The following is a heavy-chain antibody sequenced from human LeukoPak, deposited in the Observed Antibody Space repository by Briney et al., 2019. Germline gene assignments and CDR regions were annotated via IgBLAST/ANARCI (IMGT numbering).Heavy chain of an antibody. V-gene: IGHV3-30*04. CDR2: IAHDGSDK. Sequence: GRSLRLSCAASGFTFSSYAMHWVRQAPGKGLEWVAVIAHDGSDKDYADSVKGRFTISRDNSKDTLYLQMNSLRAEDTAVYYCARDYSGKYTLDYWGQGTLVTVSS. CDR1: GFTFSSYA. CDR3: ARDYSGKYTLDY. D-gene: IGHD1-26*01. J-gene: IGHJ4*02.